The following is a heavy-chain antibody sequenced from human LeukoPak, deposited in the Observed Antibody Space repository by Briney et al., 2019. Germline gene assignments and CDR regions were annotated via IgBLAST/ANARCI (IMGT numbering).Heavy chain of an antibody. CDR1: GYTFTSYG. Sequence: ASVKVSCKASGYTFTSYGISWVRQAPGQGLEWMGWISAYDGNTNYAQKLQGRVTMTTDTSTSTAYMELRSLRSDDTAVYYCASGGGVDFWSREYYMDVWGKGTTVTVSS. CDR2: ISAYDGNT. V-gene: IGHV1-18*01. D-gene: IGHD3-3*01. J-gene: IGHJ6*03. CDR3: ASGGGVDFWSREYYMDV.